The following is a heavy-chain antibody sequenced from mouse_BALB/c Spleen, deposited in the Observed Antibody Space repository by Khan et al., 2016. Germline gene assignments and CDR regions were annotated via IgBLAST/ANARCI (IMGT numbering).Heavy chain of an antibody. CDR2: IHYSGST. Sequence: EVQLQESGPDLVKPSQSLSLTCTVSGNSITSGYSWHWIRQFPGNKLEWMGYIHYSGSTNYKPSLKSRISITRETSKNQFFLQLNSVTTEDTATYYCGRYYCGGAPWFAYWGQGTLVTVSA. D-gene: IGHD1-1*01. CDR1: GNSITSGYS. V-gene: IGHV3-1*02. CDR3: GRYYCGGAPWFAY. J-gene: IGHJ3*01.